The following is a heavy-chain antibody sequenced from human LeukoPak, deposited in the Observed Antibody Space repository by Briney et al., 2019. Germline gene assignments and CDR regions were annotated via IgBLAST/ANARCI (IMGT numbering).Heavy chain of an antibody. CDR2: ISWDGGST. J-gene: IGHJ6*03. Sequence: GGSLRLSCAASGFTFDDYAMHWVRQAPGKGLEWVSLISWDGGSTYYADSVKGRFTISRDSSKNSLYLQMNSLRAEDTALYYCAKDVGATVYYMDVWGKGTRVTVSS. D-gene: IGHD1-26*01. CDR1: GFTFDDYA. V-gene: IGHV3-43D*03. CDR3: AKDVGATVYYMDV.